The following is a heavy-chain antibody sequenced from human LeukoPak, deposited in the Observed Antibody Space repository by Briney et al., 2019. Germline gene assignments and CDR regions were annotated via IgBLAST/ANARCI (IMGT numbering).Heavy chain of an antibody. CDR1: GGSISSYY. CDR3: ARVDTAMVFDY. D-gene: IGHD5-18*01. Sequence: SETLSLTCTVSGGSISSYYWSWSRQPPGKGLEWIGYIYYSGSTNYNPSLKSRVTISVDPSKNQFSLKLSSVTAADTAVYYCARVDTAMVFDYWGQGTLVTVSS. CDR2: IYYSGST. J-gene: IGHJ4*02. V-gene: IGHV4-59*01.